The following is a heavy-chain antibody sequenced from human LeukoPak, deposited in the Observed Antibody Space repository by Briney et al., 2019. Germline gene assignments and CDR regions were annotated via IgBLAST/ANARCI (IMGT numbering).Heavy chain of an antibody. D-gene: IGHD3-22*01. CDR2: ISYDGSNK. V-gene: IGHV3-30-3*01. J-gene: IGHJ4*02. CDR1: GFTFSSYA. Sequence: GGSLRLSCAASGFTFSSYAMHWVRQAPGKGLEWVAVISYDGSNKYYADSVKGRLTISRDNSKNTLYLQMNSLRAEDTAVYYCAKDLSYYDSSGLDYWGQGTLVTVSS. CDR3: AKDLSYYDSSGLDY.